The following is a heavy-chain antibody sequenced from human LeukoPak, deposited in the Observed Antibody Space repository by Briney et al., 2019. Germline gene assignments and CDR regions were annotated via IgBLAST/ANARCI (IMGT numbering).Heavy chain of an antibody. CDR1: GGSISSSNW. CDR2: IYHSGST. V-gene: IGHV4-4*02. Sequence: SETLSLTCAVSGGSISSSNWWSWIRQPPGKGLEWIGEIYHSGSTNYNPSLKSRVTISVDKSKTQFSLKLSSVTAADTAVYYCAGGIAVAGNNWFDPWGQGTLVTVSS. J-gene: IGHJ5*02. D-gene: IGHD6-19*01. CDR3: AGGIAVAGNNWFDP.